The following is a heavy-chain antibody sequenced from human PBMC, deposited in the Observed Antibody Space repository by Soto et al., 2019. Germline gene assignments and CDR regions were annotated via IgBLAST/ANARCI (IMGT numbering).Heavy chain of an antibody. CDR1: GFTVSNAW. CDR3: TRYSYGASEY. V-gene: IGHV3-15*01. Sequence: EVQLVESGGGLVKPGGSLRLSCAASGFTVSNAWMSWVRQAPGKGLEWVGRIKSKTDGGTTEYDAPVKGRFTISRDDSKNTLYLQMYSLKTEDTAVYYCTRYSYGASEYWGQGTLVTVSS. CDR2: IKSKTDGGTT. J-gene: IGHJ4*02. D-gene: IGHD5-18*01.